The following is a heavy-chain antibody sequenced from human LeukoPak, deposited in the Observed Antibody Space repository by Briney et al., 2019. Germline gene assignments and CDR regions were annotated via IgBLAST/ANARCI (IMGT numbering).Heavy chain of an antibody. J-gene: IGHJ4*02. CDR2: IIPILGIA. D-gene: IGHD3-3*01. CDR1: GGTFSSYA. Sequence: ASVTVSCKASGGTFSSYAISWVRQAPGQGLEWMGRIIPILGIANYAQKFQGRVTITADKSTSTAYMELSSLRSEDTAVYYCAIIITSGDFWSGYRFDYWGQGTLVTVSS. V-gene: IGHV1-69*04. CDR3: AIIITSGDFWSGYRFDY.